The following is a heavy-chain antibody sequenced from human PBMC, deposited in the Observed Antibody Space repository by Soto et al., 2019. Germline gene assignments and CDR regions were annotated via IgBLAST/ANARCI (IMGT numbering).Heavy chain of an antibody. J-gene: IGHJ5*02. CDR1: GFTFSSYG. D-gene: IGHD3-3*01. V-gene: IGHV3-33*01. CDR2: IWYDGSNK. Sequence: GGSLRLSCAASGFTFSSYGMHWVRQAPGKGLEWVAVIWYDGSNKYYADSVKGRFTISRDNSKNTLYLQMNSLRAEDTAVYYCARDFTYPGFWSGYLRPFGWFDPWGQGTLVTVSS. CDR3: ARDFTYPGFWSGYLRPFGWFDP.